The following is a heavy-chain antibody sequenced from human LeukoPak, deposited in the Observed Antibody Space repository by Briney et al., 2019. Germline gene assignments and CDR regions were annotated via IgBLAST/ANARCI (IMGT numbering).Heavy chain of an antibody. D-gene: IGHD7-27*01. CDR1: GFTFSSYG. Sequence: QTGGSLRLSCAASGFTFSSYGMHWVRQAPGKGLEWVAVISYDGSNKYYADSVKGRFTISRDNSKNTLYLQMNSLRAEDTAVYYCARELTGGVFGMDVWGQGTTVTVSS. CDR2: ISYDGSNK. J-gene: IGHJ6*02. CDR3: ARELTGGVFGMDV. V-gene: IGHV3-30*19.